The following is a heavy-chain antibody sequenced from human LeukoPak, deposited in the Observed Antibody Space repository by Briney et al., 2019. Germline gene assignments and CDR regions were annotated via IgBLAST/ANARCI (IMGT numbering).Heavy chain of an antibody. CDR2: ISGSGGST. Sequence: PGGSLRLSCAASGFTYNNYAMSWVRQAPGKGLEWVSAISGSGGSTYYADSAKGRFTISRDNSKNTLYLQMNSLRAEDTAVYYCAKVEMSPGYSSGYYDYWGQGTLVTVSS. J-gene: IGHJ4*02. D-gene: IGHD5-18*01. V-gene: IGHV3-23*01. CDR3: AKVEMSPGYSSGYYDY. CDR1: GFTYNNYA.